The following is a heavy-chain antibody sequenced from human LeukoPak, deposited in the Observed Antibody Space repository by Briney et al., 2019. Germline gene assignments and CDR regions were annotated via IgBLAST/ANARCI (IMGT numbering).Heavy chain of an antibody. Sequence: ASVTVSFKASVYTFTDYYMHWVRLAPPPGLEWMGWINPNSGGTNYAKNFQGRVTMTRDTSISTAYMELSRLRSDDTAVYYCARIVRGYPDWAQGTLVTVSS. V-gene: IGHV1-2*02. D-gene: IGHD3-22*01. J-gene: IGHJ4*02. CDR3: ARIVRGYPD. CDR1: VYTFTDYY. CDR2: INPNSGGT.